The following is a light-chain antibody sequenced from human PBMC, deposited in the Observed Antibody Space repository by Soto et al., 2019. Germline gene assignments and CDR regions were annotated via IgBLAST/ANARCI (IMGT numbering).Light chain of an antibody. Sequence: QSALTQPPSVSGSPGQSVTISCTGTSSDVGSYNRFSWYQQPPGTAPKLMIYEVSNRPSGVPYRFSGSKSGNTASLTISGLQAEDEADYYCSLYTSSSTYVFGTWTKLTVL. CDR2: EVS. V-gene: IGLV2-18*01. CDR1: SSDVGSYNR. J-gene: IGLJ1*01. CDR3: SLYTSSSTYV.